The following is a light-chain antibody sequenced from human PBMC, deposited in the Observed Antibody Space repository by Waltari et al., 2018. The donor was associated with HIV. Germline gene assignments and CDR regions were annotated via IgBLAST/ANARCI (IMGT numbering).Light chain of an antibody. J-gene: IGKJ3*01. CDR3: QQYGSSPLFT. CDR2: WAS. CDR1: QTILYTYKNKDS. Sequence: EIVMTQSPDSLAVSLGERATINCKSSQTILYTYKNKDSLAWYQQRPGQPPKLLIYWASTRESGVPDRFTGSGSGTEFTLTITRLEPEDFAVYYCQQYGSSPLFTFGPGTKVDIK. V-gene: IGKV4-1*01.